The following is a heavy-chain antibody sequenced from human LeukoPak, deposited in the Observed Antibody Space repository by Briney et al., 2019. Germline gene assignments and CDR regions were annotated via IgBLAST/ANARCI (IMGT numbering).Heavy chain of an antibody. CDR2: MNPNSGNT. Sequence: ASVKVSCKASGYTFTSYDINWVRQATGQGLEWMGWMNPNSGNTGYAQKFQGRVTMTRNTSISTAYMELSSLRSEDTAVYYCARGAGELERRKNYYYYMDVWGKGTTVTVSS. CDR3: ARGAGELERRKNYYYYMDV. CDR1: GYTFTSYD. D-gene: IGHD1-1*01. V-gene: IGHV1-8*01. J-gene: IGHJ6*03.